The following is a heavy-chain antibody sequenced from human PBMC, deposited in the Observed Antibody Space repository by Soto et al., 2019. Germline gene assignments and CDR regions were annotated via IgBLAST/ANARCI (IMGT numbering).Heavy chain of an antibody. CDR2: ISGSGGST. Sequence: GGSLRLSCAASGFTFSSYAMSWVRQAPGKGLEWVSAISGSGGSTYYADSVKGRFTISRDNSKNTLSLQLNSLRAEDTAIYYCAKRLSIVGATGSDTFDKWGQGTMVTVSS. CDR1: GFTFSSYA. D-gene: IGHD1-26*01. J-gene: IGHJ3*02. V-gene: IGHV3-23*01. CDR3: AKRLSIVGATGSDTFDK.